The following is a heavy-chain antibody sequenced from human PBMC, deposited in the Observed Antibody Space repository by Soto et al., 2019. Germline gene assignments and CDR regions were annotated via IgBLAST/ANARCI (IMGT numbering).Heavy chain of an antibody. Sequence: SETLTLTCTVSGDTIRSYYWSWIRQPPGKGLELIGYIYYSGITRFNPALESRVTISVDMSKNHFPLKLSSVIAAETAVYYYSTAYDGDDNLLDSWGQGTLVTV. CDR1: GDTIRSYY. V-gene: IGHV4-59*01. D-gene: IGHD2-21*02. CDR3: STAYDGDDNLLDS. J-gene: IGHJ4*03. CDR2: IYYSGIT.